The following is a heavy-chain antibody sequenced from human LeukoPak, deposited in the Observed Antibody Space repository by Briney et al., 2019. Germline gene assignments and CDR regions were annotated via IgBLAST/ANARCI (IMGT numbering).Heavy chain of an antibody. CDR2: IAYDGSRK. Sequence: GGSLRLSCEASGFTFSTSAMHWVRQAPGKGLEWVTGIAYDGSRKHYADSVKGRFTISRDNSRNTMDLQMNSLRVEDTAVYHCTRYDSSRFDPWGQGTLVIVSS. CDR1: GFTFSTSA. J-gene: IGHJ5*02. CDR3: TRYDSSRFDP. D-gene: IGHD3-3*01. V-gene: IGHV3-33*05.